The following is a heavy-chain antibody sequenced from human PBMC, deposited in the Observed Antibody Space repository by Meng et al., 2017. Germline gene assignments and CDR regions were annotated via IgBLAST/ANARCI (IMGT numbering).Heavy chain of an antibody. CDR3: ARYRLAGKHAFDI. CDR1: GFTFSSYA. CDR2: IYYSGST. D-gene: IGHD7-27*01. J-gene: IGHJ3*02. V-gene: IGHV4-59*01. Sequence: ESLKISCAASGFTFSSYAMSWVRQAPGKGLEWIGYIYYSGSTNYNPSLKSRVTISVDTSKNQFSLKLSSVTAADTAVYYCARYRLAGKHAFDIWGQGTMVTVSS.